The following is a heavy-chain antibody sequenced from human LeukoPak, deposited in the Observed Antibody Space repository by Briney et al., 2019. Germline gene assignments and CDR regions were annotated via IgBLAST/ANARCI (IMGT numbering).Heavy chain of an antibody. D-gene: IGHD5-18*01. J-gene: IGHJ4*02. CDR2: IKQDGSEK. Sequence: PGGSLRLSCAASGFTFSSYWMSWVRQAPGKGLEWVANIKQDGSEKYYVDSVKGRFTISRDNAKNSLYLQMNSLRAEDTAVYYCARESLKGYKHTAMAPSDYWGQGTLVTVSS. CDR1: GFTFSSYW. CDR3: ARESLKGYKHTAMAPSDY. V-gene: IGHV3-7*01.